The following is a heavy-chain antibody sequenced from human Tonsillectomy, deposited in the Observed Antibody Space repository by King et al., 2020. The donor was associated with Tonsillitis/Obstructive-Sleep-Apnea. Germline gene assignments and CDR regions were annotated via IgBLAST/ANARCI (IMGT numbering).Heavy chain of an antibody. Sequence: VQLVESGGGVVQPGRSLRLSCAASGFTFSSYAMHWVRQAPGKGLEWVAVISYDESNKYYADSVKGRFTISRDNSKHTLYLQMNSLRAEDTDVYYCARGWNSVVWYFDYWGQGTLVTVSS. CDR1: GFTFSSYA. CDR2: ISYDESNK. CDR3: ARGWNSVVWYFDY. D-gene: IGHD1-7*01. V-gene: IGHV3-30*04. J-gene: IGHJ4*02.